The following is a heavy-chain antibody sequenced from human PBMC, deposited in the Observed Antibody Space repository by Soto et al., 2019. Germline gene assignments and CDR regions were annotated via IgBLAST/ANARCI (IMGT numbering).Heavy chain of an antibody. V-gene: IGHV5-51*01. J-gene: IGHJ6*03. CDR2: IYPGDSDT. Sequence: GESLKISCKGSGYSFTSYWIGWVRQMPGKGLEWMGIIYPGDSDTRYSPSFQGQVTISADKSISTAYLQWSSLKASDTAMYYCARGSWSGYPNVPYYMDVWGKGTTVTVSS. CDR1: GYSFTSYW. D-gene: IGHD3-3*01. CDR3: ARGSWSGYPNVPYYMDV.